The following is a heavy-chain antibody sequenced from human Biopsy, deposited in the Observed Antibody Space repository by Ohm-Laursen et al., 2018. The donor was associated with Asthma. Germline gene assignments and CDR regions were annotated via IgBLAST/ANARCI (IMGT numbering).Heavy chain of an antibody. J-gene: IGHJ4*01. V-gene: IGHV1-58*01. Sequence: SSVKVSCNTSGVALSGYTFEWVRQARGLGLEWIAWIVFASGATNYAQNFQDRLTVTRDMSAGSVSMELRGLSSTDTAVYYCAAGRTSLQGESLIWGQGTLVSVSS. CDR3: AAGRTSLQGESLI. CDR2: IVFASGAT. D-gene: IGHD2/OR15-2a*01. CDR1: GVALSGYT.